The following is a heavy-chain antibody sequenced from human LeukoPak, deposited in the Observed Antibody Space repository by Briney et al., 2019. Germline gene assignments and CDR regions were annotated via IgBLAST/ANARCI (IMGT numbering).Heavy chain of an antibody. CDR3: ARGFDSKSTYFAY. CDR2: IYYSGST. D-gene: IGHD5-12*01. J-gene: IGHJ4*02. Sequence: PSETLSLTCTVSGGSITNYYWNWIRQPPGKGLEWMGDIYYSGSTNYNPSLKSRVTISVDTSKNQFSLRLTSVSAADTAVYYCARGFDSKSTYFAYWGQGTLLTVSS. V-gene: IGHV4-59*01. CDR1: GGSITNYY.